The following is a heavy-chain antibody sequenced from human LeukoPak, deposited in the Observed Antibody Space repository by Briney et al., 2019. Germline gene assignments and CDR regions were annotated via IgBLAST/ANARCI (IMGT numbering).Heavy chain of an antibody. Sequence: SETLSLTCTVSGGSISSYYWSWIRQPPGKGLEWIGYIYYSGSTNYNPSLKSRVTISVDTSKNQFSLKLSSVTAADTAVYYCARLVSGIAAAGRTCDAFDIWGQGTMVTVSS. D-gene: IGHD6-13*01. V-gene: IGHV4-59*08. CDR2: IYYSGST. CDR1: GGSISSYY. J-gene: IGHJ3*02. CDR3: ARLVSGIAAAGRTCDAFDI.